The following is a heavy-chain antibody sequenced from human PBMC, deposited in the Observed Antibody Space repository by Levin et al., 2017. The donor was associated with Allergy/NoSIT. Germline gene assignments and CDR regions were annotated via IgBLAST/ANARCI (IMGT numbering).Heavy chain of an antibody. Sequence: PGGSLRLSCAASGFTFSSYEMNWVRQAPGKGLEWVSYISSSGSTIYYADSVKGRFTISRDNAKNSLYLQMNSLRAEDTAVYYCARGVYGGKSSPYWYFDLWGRGTLVTVSS. V-gene: IGHV3-48*03. CDR1: GFTFSSYE. CDR3: ARGVYGGKSSPYWYFDL. D-gene: IGHD4-23*01. CDR2: ISSSGSTI. J-gene: IGHJ2*01.